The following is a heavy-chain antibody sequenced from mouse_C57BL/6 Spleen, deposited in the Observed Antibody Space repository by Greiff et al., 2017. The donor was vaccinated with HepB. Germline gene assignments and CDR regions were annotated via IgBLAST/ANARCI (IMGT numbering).Heavy chain of an antibody. J-gene: IGHJ2*01. CDR2: INPGSGGT. Sequence: VQLQQSGAELVRPGTSVKVSCKASGYAFTNYLIEWVKQRPGQGLEWIGVINPGSGGTNYNEKFKGKATLTAYKSSSTAYMQLSSLTSEDSAVYFCARSFLLPRYYFDYWGQGTTLTVSS. CDR3: ARSFLLPRYYFDY. V-gene: IGHV1-54*01. CDR1: GYAFTNYL. D-gene: IGHD1-1*01.